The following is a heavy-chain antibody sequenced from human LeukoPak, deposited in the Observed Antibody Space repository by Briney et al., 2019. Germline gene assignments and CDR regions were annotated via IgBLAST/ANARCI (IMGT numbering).Heavy chain of an antibody. CDR3: ARRDWDSSGYYSDAFDI. Sequence: SETLSLTCTVSGDSISSYYWSWIRQPPGKGLEWIGYIYYSGSTNYNPSLKSRVTISVDTSKNQFSLKLSSVTAADTAVYYCARRDWDSSGYYSDAFDIWGQGTMVTVSS. CDR2: IYYSGST. D-gene: IGHD3-22*01. J-gene: IGHJ3*02. CDR1: GDSISSYY. V-gene: IGHV4-59*08.